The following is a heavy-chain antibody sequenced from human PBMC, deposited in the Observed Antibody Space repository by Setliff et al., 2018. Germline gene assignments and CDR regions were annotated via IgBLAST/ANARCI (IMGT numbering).Heavy chain of an antibody. D-gene: IGHD3-10*01. CDR2: INPNSGGT. V-gene: IGHV1-2*02. CDR1: GYTFTGYY. Sequence: WASVKVSCKASGYTFTGYYMHWVRQAPGQGLEWMGWINPNSGGTHYAQKFQGRVTMTRDTSTSTVSMELSSLRSEDTAVYYCAVDGSRTYYFDYWGRGTLVTVSS. J-gene: IGHJ4*02. CDR3: AVDGSRTYYFDY.